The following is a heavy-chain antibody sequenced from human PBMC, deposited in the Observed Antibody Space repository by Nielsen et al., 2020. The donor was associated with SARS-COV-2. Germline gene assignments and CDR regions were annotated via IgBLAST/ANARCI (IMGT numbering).Heavy chain of an antibody. V-gene: IGHV4-34*01. CDR1: GGSLTDSY. CDR2: IHHSGRA. J-gene: IGHJ3*02. Sequence: SETLSLTCAVSGGSLTDSYWSWIRQSPGKGLEWIGEIHHSGRANYSPSLRSRVTISVDTSKNQFSLKLTSVTAADTALYFCARDYYGDYLDGFDIWGQGTMVTVSS. D-gene: IGHD4-17*01. CDR3: ARDYYGDYLDGFDI.